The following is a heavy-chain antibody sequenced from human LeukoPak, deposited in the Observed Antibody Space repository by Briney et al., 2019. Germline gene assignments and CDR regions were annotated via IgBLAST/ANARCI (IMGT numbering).Heavy chain of an antibody. CDR1: GYTFTGYY. CDR3: ARDKGVGAYFDY. V-gene: IGHV1-2*02. CDR2: INPNSGGT. Sequence: ASVKVSCKASGYTFTGYYVHWVRQAPGQGLEWMGWINPNSGGTNYAQKFQGRVTMTRDTSISTAYMELSRLRSDDTAVYYCARDKGVGAYFDYWGQGTLVTVSS. J-gene: IGHJ4*02. D-gene: IGHD1-26*01.